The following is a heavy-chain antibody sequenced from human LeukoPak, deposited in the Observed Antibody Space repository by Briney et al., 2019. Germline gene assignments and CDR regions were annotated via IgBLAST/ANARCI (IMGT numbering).Heavy chain of an antibody. D-gene: IGHD6-13*01. CDR1: GFTFSNYN. V-gene: IGHV3-21*01. J-gene: IGHJ4*02. CDR3: ATIGYSSSRGFDY. Sequence: GGSLRLSCAASGFTFSNYNMNWVRQAPGKGLEWVSYISSSSTNIYYTDSVKGRFTISRDNAKNSLYLQMNSLRAEDTAVYYCATIGYSSSRGFDYWGQGTLVTVSS. CDR2: ISSSSTNI.